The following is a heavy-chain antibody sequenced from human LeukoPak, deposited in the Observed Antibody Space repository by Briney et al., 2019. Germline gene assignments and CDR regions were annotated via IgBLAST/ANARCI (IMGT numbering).Heavy chain of an antibody. CDR3: AREADYSNYEVDDY. V-gene: IGHV1-18*01. Sequence: ASVKVSCKASGDTFSSYGISWVRQAPGQGLEWMGWISAYNGNTNYAQKLQGRVTMTTDTSTSTAYMELRSLRSDDTAVYYCAREADYSNYEVDDYWGQGTLVTVSS. J-gene: IGHJ4*02. D-gene: IGHD4-11*01. CDR2: ISAYNGNT. CDR1: GDTFSSYG.